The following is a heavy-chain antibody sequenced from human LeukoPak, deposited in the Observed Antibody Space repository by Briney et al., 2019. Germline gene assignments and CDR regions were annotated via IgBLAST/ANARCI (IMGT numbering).Heavy chain of an antibody. D-gene: IGHD6-19*01. Sequence: ASVKVSCKASGYTFIGYYMHWVRQAPGQGLEWMGWINPNSGGTNYAQKFQGRVTMTRDTCISTAYMELSRLRSDDTAVYYCARDRREQWLVLHHYCGMDVWGQGTTVTVSS. CDR2: INPNSGGT. CDR1: GYTFIGYY. CDR3: ARDRREQWLVLHHYCGMDV. J-gene: IGHJ6*02. V-gene: IGHV1-2*02.